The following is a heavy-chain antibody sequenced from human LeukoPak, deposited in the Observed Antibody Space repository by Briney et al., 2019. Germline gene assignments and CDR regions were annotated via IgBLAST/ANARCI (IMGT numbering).Heavy chain of an antibody. CDR3: AREDYYNSGGYYLDS. CDR1: GYSISRGYS. D-gene: IGHD3-22*01. V-gene: IGHV4-38-2*02. J-gene: IGHJ4*02. CDR2: IYHSGST. Sequence: SETLSLTCTVSGYSISRGYSWGWIRQPPGKGLEWIGNIYHSGSTNYSPSLKSRVTISVDTSKNQFSLKLSSVTAADTAVYFCAREDYYNSGGYYLDSWGQGTLVTVSS.